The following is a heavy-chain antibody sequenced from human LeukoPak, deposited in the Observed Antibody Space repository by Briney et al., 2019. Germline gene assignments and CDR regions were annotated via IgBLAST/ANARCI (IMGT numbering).Heavy chain of an antibody. Sequence: GGSLRLSCAASGFTFSSYSISWVRQAPGKGLEWVSSITSSGAHIDYADSVKDRFTISRDNAKNSLYLQMNSLRAEDTAVYYCARVTFGVTTNNYYFYHMDVWGKGTSVPVSS. CDR1: GFTFSSYS. CDR3: ARVTFGVTTNNYYFYHMDV. J-gene: IGHJ6*03. CDR2: ITSSGAHI. D-gene: IGHD1-1*01. V-gene: IGHV3-21*01.